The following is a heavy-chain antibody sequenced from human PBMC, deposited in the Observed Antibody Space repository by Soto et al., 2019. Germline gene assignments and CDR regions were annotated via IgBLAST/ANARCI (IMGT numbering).Heavy chain of an antibody. CDR1: GFTFSDRF. D-gene: IGHD3-3*01. CDR2: ISGSGGST. J-gene: IGHJ6*02. CDR3: AKSRYYDFWSGYPPYYYYGMDV. Sequence: VHLVESGGGLVKPGGSLRLSCSASGFTFSDRFMSWIRQAPGKGLEWVSAISGSGGSTYYADSVKGRFTISRDNSKNTLYLQMNSLRAEDTAVYYCAKSRYYDFWSGYPPYYYYGMDVWGQGTTVTVSS. V-gene: IGHV3-23*04.